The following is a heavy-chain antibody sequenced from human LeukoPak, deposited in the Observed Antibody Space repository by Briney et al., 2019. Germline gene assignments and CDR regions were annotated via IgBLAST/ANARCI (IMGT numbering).Heavy chain of an antibody. CDR1: GGSISSSSYY. V-gene: IGHV4-39*01. CDR3: ARREYYDSSGYR. CDR2: IYNSGST. Sequence: PSETLSLTCTVSGGSISSSSYYWGWIRQPPGKGLEWIGSIYNSGSTYYNPSLKSRVTISVDTSKNQFSLKLSSVTAADTAVYFCARREYYDSSGYRWGQGTLVTDSS. J-gene: IGHJ4*02. D-gene: IGHD3-22*01.